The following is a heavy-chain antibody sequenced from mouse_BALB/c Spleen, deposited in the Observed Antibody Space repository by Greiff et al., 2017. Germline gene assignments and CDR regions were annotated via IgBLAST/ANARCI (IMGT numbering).Heavy chain of an antibody. V-gene: IGHV1S34*01. CDR3: ATGGYGNYVGYFDY. D-gene: IGHD2-10*02. CDR2: ISCYNGAT. J-gene: IGHJ2*01. Sequence: LVKTGASVKISCKASGYSFTGYYMHWVKQSHGKSLEWIGYISCYNGATSYNQKFKGKATFTVDTSSSTAYMQFNSLTSEDSAVYYCATGGYGNYVGYFDYWGQGTTLTVSS. CDR1: GYSFTGYY.